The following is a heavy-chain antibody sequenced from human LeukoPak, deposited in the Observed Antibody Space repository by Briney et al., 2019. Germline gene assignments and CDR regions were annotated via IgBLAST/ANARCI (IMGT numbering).Heavy chain of an antibody. CDR2: INAKEGDM. CDR3: ARDIGVNRFDY. V-gene: IGHV1-18*01. Sequence: ASVKVSCKASGYTFRNYGISWVRQAPGQGLEWMGWINAKEGDMNYPQKFEGRLTLSTDTATSTAYMELRSLRSDDTAVYYCARDIGVNRFDYWGQGSLITVSS. CDR1: GYTFRNYG. D-gene: IGHD3-16*01. J-gene: IGHJ4*01.